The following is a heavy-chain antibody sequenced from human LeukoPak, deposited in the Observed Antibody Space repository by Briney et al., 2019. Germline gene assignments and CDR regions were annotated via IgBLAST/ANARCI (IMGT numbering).Heavy chain of an antibody. J-gene: IGHJ3*02. V-gene: IGHV1-8*03. Sequence: ASVKVSCKASGYTFTSYDINWVRQATGQGLERMGWMNPNSGNTGYAQKFQGRVTITRNTSISTAYMELSSLRSEDTAVYYCARGEWELNAFDIWGQGTMVTVSS. CDR1: GYTFTSYD. CDR3: ARGEWELNAFDI. D-gene: IGHD1-26*01. CDR2: MNPNSGNT.